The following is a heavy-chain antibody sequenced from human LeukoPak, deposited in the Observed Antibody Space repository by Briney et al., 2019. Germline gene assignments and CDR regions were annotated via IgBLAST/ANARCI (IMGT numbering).Heavy chain of an antibody. CDR3: ARVGETNPIWLPPDY. J-gene: IGHJ4*02. CDR2: ISYDGSDK. V-gene: IGHV3-30-3*01. CDR1: GFTFSTYA. D-gene: IGHD5-18*01. Sequence: PGGSLRLSCAASGFTFSTYAIHWVRQAPGKGPEWVAVISYDGSDKWYADSVKGRFTISRDNSKNTVYLQMNSLRTEDTAVYYCARVGETNPIWLPPDYWGQGTLVTVSS.